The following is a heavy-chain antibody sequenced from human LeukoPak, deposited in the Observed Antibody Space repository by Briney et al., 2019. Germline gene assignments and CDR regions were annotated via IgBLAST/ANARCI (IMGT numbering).Heavy chain of an antibody. V-gene: IGHV4-59*12. CDR3: ARVGGRLDY. J-gene: IGHJ4*02. Sequence: SETLSLTCTVSGGSISSYYWSWIRQPPGKGLEWIGYIYYSGSTNYNPSLKSRVTISVDKSKNQFSLKLSSVTAADTAVYYCARVGGRLDYWGQGTLVTVSS. D-gene: IGHD3-3*01. CDR1: GGSISSYY. CDR2: IYYSGST.